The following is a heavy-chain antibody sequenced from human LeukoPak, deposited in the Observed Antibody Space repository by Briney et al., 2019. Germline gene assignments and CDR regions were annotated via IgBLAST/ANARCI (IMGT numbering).Heavy chain of an antibody. V-gene: IGHV4-31*03. CDR1: GGSISSGGYY. J-gene: IGHJ4*02. D-gene: IGHD3-22*01. CDR2: IYYSGST. Sequence: SQTLSLTCTVSGGSISSGGYYWGWVRQHPGKGLEWIGYIYYSGSTYYNPSLKSRVTRSVDTSKNQFSLKLSSVTAADTAVYYCARGEYYYDSSGTIGGFDYWGQGTLVTVSS. CDR3: ARGEYYYDSSGTIGGFDY.